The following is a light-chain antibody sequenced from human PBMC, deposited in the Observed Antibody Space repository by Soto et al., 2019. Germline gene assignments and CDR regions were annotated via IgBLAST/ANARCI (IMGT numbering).Light chain of an antibody. CDR3: SSYASSSSLL. V-gene: IGLV2-14*03. CDR2: DVS. Sequence: QSALTQPASVSGSPGQSITISCTGTSSDVGAYNYVSWYQQHPGKAPKLIVHDVSTRPSGISNRFSGSKSGNTASLTISGLQAEDEADYYCSSYASSSSLLFGGGTKVTVL. CDR1: SSDVGAYNY. J-gene: IGLJ2*01.